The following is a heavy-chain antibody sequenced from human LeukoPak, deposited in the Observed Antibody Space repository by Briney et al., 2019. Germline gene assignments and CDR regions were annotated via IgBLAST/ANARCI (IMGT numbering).Heavy chain of an antibody. V-gene: IGHV3-64*01. CDR2: ISSNGGST. D-gene: IGHD5-18*01. CDR1: GFTFSRYW. Sequence: GGSLRLSCAASGFTFSRYWMSWVRQAPGKGLEYVSAISSNGGSTYYANSVKGRFTISRDNSKNTLYLQMGSLRAEDMAVYYCARGPVSSVGYSYGYRSTFDYWGQGTLVTVSS. CDR3: ARGPVSSVGYSYGYRSTFDY. J-gene: IGHJ4*02.